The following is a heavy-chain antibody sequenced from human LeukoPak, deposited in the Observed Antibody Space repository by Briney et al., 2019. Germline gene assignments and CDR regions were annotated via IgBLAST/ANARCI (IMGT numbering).Heavy chain of an antibody. CDR1: GGSISSGGYY. J-gene: IGHJ3*02. V-gene: IGHV4-30-2*01. CDR2: IYHSGST. CDR3: ARDPSITMVRGDPPHAFDI. Sequence: PSQTLSLTCTVSGGSISSGGYYWSWIRQPPGKGLEWIGYIYHSGSTYYNPSLKSRVTISVDRSKNQFSLRLSSVTAADTAVYYCARDPSITMVRGDPPHAFDIWGQGTMVTVSS. D-gene: IGHD3-10*01.